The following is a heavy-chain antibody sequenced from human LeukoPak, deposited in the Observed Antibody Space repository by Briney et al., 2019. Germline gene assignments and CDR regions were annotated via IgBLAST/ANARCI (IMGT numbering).Heavy chain of an antibody. CDR1: GGSISSYH. D-gene: IGHD3-22*01. V-gene: IGHV4-59*01. CDR3: ARGHYYDSSGSRDAFDI. CDR2: IYYSGST. Sequence: SETLSLTCTVSGGSISSYHWSWIRQPPGKGLEWIGYIYYSGSTNYSPSLKSRVTISVDTSKNQFSLKLSSVTAADTAVYYCARGHYYDSSGSRDAFDIWGQGTMVTVSS. J-gene: IGHJ3*02.